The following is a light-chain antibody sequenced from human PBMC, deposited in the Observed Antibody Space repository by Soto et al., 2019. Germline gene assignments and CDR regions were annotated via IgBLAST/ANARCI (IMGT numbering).Light chain of an antibody. CDR3: QQYNSYSQ. J-gene: IGKJ1*01. Sequence: GDRVTITCRASQSISSWLAWYXQXPXXXPXXLIYDASSLESGVPSRFSGSGSGTEFTLTISSLQPDDFATYYCQQYNSYSQFGQGNKVDI. CDR2: DAS. CDR1: QSISSW. V-gene: IGKV1-5*01.